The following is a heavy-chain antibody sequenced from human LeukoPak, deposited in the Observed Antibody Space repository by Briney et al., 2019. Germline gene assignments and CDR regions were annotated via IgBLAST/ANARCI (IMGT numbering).Heavy chain of an antibody. Sequence: GSLGLSCAASGFTFSSYAMSWVRQAPGKGLEWVSAISGSGGSTYYADSVKGRFTISRDNSKNTLYLQMNSLRAEDTAVYYCAKDRPRYNWNDGAGSMDVCGQGTTVTVSS. CDR3: AKDRPRYNWNDGAGSMDV. CDR1: GFTFSSYA. V-gene: IGHV3-23*01. D-gene: IGHD1-1*01. J-gene: IGHJ6*02. CDR2: ISGSGGST.